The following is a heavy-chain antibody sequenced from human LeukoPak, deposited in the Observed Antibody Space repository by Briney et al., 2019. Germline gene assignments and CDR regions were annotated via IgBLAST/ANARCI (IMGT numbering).Heavy chain of an antibody. CDR1: GFTFSSYA. D-gene: IGHD6-19*01. CDR3: ATAVASSSGWYADY. V-gene: IGHV3-33*08. CDR2: IWYDGSNK. J-gene: IGHJ4*02. Sequence: GGSLRLSCAASGFTFSSYAMHWVRQAPGKGLEWVAVIWYDGSNKYYADSVKGRFTVSRDNSKNTLYLQMNSLRAEDTAVYYCATAVASSSGWYADYWGQGTLVTVSS.